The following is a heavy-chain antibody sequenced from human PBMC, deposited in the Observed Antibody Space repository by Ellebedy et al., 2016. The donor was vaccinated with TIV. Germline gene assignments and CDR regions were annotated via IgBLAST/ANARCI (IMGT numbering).Heavy chain of an antibody. Sequence: GESLKISCKGSGYSFTNYWIGWVRQMPGKGLEWMGIIDPGDSETRYSPSFHGPVTISGDKSISTAYLQWSSLKASDTAMYYCARFTSDYSGDWFGRAFDHWGQGTLVIVSS. CDR3: ARFTSDYSGDWFGRAFDH. J-gene: IGHJ4*02. D-gene: IGHD2-21*02. CDR1: GYSFTNYW. V-gene: IGHV5-51*01. CDR2: IDPGDSET.